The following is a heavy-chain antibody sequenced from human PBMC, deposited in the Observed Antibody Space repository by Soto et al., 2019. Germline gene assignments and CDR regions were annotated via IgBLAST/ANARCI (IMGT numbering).Heavy chain of an antibody. D-gene: IGHD3-9*01. CDR3: ARDQGYYDILTGYFNYYYFDY. V-gene: IGHV1-18*01. CDR2: ISVYNGNT. Sequence: ASVKVSCKASGYTFNSYGISWVRQAPGQGLEWMGWISVYNGNTNYAQKVQGRVTMTTDTSTSTAYMELRSLRPDDTAVYYCARDQGYYDILTGYFNYYYFDYSGQGTLVTVSS. J-gene: IGHJ4*01. CDR1: GYTFNSYG.